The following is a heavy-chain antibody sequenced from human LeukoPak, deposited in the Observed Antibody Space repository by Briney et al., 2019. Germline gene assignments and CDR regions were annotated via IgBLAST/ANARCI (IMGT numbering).Heavy chain of an antibody. V-gene: IGHV3-11*06. CDR2: ISSSSSYT. CDR3: ARGLQLWYYFDY. CDR1: GFTFNDSY. J-gene: IGHJ4*02. D-gene: IGHD5-18*01. Sequence: GGSLRLSCAASGFTFNDSYMSWIRQAPGKGLEWVSYISSSSSYTNYADSVKGRFTISRDNAKNSLYLQMNSLRAEDTAVYYCARGLQLWYYFDYWGQGTLVTVSS.